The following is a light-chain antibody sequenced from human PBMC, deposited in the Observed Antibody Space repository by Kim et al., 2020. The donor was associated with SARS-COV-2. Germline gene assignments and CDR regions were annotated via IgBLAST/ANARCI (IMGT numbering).Light chain of an antibody. V-gene: IGKV1-33*01. CDR3: QQYDNFPLS. CDR1: HDISNC. CDR2: DAS. J-gene: IGKJ4*01. Sequence: DIQMTQSPSSLSASVGDRVTITCQASHDISNCLNWYQQRPGTAPKLLIYDASNLERGAPSRFSGSGSGTDFTFTISSLQPEDIATYYCQQYDNFPLSFGGGTKVDIK.